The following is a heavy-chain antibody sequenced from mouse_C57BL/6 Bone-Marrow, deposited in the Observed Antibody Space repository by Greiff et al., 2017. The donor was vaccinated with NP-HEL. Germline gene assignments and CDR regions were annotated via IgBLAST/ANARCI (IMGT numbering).Heavy chain of an antibody. Sequence: QVQLQQSGAELVRPGSSVKLSCKASGYTFTSYWMDWVKQRPGQGLEWIGNIYPSDSETHYNQKFKDKATLTVDKSSSTAYMQLSSLTSEDSAVYYCARDSSGYEGYAMDYWGQGTSVTVSS. D-gene: IGHD3-2*02. CDR1: GYTFTSYW. CDR3: ARDSSGYEGYAMDY. J-gene: IGHJ4*01. V-gene: IGHV1-61*01. CDR2: IYPSDSET.